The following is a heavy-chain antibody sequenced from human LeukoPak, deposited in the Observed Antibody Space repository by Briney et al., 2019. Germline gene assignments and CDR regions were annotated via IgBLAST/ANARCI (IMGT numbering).Heavy chain of an antibody. D-gene: IGHD4-17*01. V-gene: IGHV4-59*01. J-gene: IGHJ4*02. CDR2: IYYSGST. CDR3: AHAVWDGDYSYYFDY. Sequence: PSETLSLTCTVSGGSISSYYWSWIRQPPGKGLEWIGYIYYSGSTNYNPSLKSRVTISVDTSKNQFSLKLSSVTAADTAVYYCAHAVWDGDYSYYFDYWGQGTLVTVSS. CDR1: GGSISSYY.